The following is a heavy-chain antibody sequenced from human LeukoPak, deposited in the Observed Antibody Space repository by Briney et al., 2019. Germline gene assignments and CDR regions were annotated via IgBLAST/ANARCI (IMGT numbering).Heavy chain of an antibody. J-gene: IGHJ6*02. CDR2: INPNSGGT. V-gene: IGHV1-2*02. CDR1: GYTFTGYY. D-gene: IGHD6-25*01. CDR3: ARVGEGIAAGYGMDV. Sequence: ASVKVSCKASGYTFTGYYVHWVRQAPGQGLEWMGWINPNSGGTNYAQKFQGRVTMTRDTSISTAYMELSRLRSDDTAVYYCARVGEGIAAGYGMDVWGQGTTVTVSS.